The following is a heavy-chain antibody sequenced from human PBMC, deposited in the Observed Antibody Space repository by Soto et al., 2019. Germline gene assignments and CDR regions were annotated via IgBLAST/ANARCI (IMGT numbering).Heavy chain of an antibody. CDR2: IYYSGST. J-gene: IGHJ5*02. V-gene: IGHV4-59*01. D-gene: IGHD3-3*01. CDR3: ARAGKGSIFGVVKSWFDP. Sequence: PSETLSLTCTVSGGSISSYYWSWIRQPPGKGLEWIGYIYYSGSTNYNPSLKSRVTISVDTSKNQFSLKLSSVTAADTAVYYCARAGKGSIFGVVKSWFDPWGQGTLVTVSS. CDR1: GGSISSYY.